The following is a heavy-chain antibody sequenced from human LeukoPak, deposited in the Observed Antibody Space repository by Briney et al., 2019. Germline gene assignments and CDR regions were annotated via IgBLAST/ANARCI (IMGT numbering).Heavy chain of an antibody. CDR1: GYTFTNYH. Sequence: ASVKVSCKASGYTFTNYHMHRVRQAPGQGLEWVGIINPSGGSTTYAQKLQGRVTMTRDTSTSTVYMDLNSLRSEDTAVYYCARDSLRTAIAAAGGNWFDPWGQGTLVTVSS. J-gene: IGHJ5*02. CDR3: ARDSLRTAIAAAGGNWFDP. CDR2: INPSGGST. V-gene: IGHV1-46*01. D-gene: IGHD6-25*01.